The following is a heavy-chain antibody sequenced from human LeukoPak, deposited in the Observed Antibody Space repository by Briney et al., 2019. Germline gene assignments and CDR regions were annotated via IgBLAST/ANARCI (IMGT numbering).Heavy chain of an antibody. CDR2: IGPTGSDR. V-gene: IGHV3-21*06. CDR3: ATETNGRHYDY. D-gene: IGHD1-14*01. J-gene: IGHJ4*02. CDR1: GLTFSTSG. Sequence: GGSLRLSCAASGLTFSTSGFNWVRQAPGKGLEWVASIGPTGSDRYHTDSIKGRFTISRDNANNFLYLQMNSLRAEDTAVYYCATETNGRHYDYWGQGTLLTVSS.